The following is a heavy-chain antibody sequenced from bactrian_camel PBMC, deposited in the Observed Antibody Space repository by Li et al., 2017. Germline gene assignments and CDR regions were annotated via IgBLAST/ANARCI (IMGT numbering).Heavy chain of an antibody. CDR3: VRRVDGTGATDFGY. V-gene: IGHV3S1*01. J-gene: IGHJ6*01. Sequence: HVQLVESGGGSAQPGGSLRLSCAASGFTFSSYRMYWFRQAPGKGLEWVSSIRTGGGLTYYADSVKGRFTISRDDAKNTVYLQMNSLKPEDTAVYYCVRRVDGTGATDFGYWGQGTQVTVS. D-gene: IGHD6*01. CDR2: IRTGGGLT. CDR1: GFTFSSYR.